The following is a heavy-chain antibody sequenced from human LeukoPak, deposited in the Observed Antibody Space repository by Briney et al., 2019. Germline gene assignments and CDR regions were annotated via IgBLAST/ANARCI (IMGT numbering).Heavy chain of an antibody. CDR2: IGVSGSPT. J-gene: IGHJ6*02. D-gene: IGHD3-10*01. Sequence: GESLRLSRAASGFSFSYYSMTWARQASGKGLEWISYIGVSGSPTYYADSVKARFTISRVDAKNSLYLQMNSLRAEDTAVYYCARNAWKSSDSGRGRMDVWGQGTTVTVSS. CDR1: GFSFSYYS. V-gene: IGHV3-48*01. CDR3: ARNAWKSSDSGRGRMDV.